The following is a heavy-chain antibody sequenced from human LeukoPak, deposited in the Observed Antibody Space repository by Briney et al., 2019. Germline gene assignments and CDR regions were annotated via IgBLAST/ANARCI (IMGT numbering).Heavy chain of an antibody. D-gene: IGHD4-23*01. CDR2: IYYSGST. CDR1: GGSISSYY. Sequence: SETLSLTCTVSGGSISSYYWSWIRQPPGKGLEWMGYIYYSGSTNYNPSLKSRVTISVDTSKNQFSLKLSSVTAADTAVYYCARDGVVTSPYYYYGMDVWGQGNTVTVSS. CDR3: ARDGVVTSPYYYYGMDV. V-gene: IGHV4-59*01. J-gene: IGHJ6*02.